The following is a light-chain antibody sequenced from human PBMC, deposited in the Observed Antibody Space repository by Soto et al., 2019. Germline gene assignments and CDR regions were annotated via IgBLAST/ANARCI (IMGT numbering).Light chain of an antibody. V-gene: IGLV1-44*01. J-gene: IGLJ3*02. CDR2: TTN. Sequence: QSVLAQPPSASGTPGQRVTMSCFGGSSNIGDNPVSWYQQLPGTAPKLLIYTTNQRPSGVPDRFSGSKSGTSASLAISGLQSEDEADYYCASWDDSFNGWVFGGGTKLTVL. CDR3: ASWDDSFNGWV. CDR1: SSNIGDNP.